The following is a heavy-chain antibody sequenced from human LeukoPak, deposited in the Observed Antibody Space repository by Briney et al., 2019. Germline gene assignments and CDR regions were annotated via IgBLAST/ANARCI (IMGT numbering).Heavy chain of an antibody. J-gene: IGHJ3*02. D-gene: IGHD4-23*01. CDR1: GFTFSSYG. CDR3: AKSPTVDAAFDI. Sequence: GGSLRLSCAASGFTFSSYGMHWVRQAPGKGLDWVAFTSYDGTKNYYADSVKGRFTISRDNSKNTLFLHMNSLRAEDTALYYCAKSPTVDAAFDIWGQGTMVTVSS. V-gene: IGHV3-30*18. CDR2: TSYDGTKN.